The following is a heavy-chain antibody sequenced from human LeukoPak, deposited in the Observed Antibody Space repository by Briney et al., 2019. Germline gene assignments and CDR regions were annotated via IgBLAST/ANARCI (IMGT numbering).Heavy chain of an antibody. V-gene: IGHV1-18*01. CDR1: GYTFTTYG. CDR3: AXXXXXXXXXXXXXXGY. J-gene: IGHJ4*02. Sequence: ASVKVSCKTSGYTFTTYGIGWVRQAPGQGLEWMGWISADDGNTHYAQKFQGRVTLTTDTSTSTASMDLKSLRSDEPAVYYCAXXXXXXXXXXXXXXGYWGXXTXVTVSS. CDR2: ISADDGNT.